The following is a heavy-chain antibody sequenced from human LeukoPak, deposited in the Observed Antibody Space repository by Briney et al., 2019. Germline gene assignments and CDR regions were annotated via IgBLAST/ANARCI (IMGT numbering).Heavy chain of an antibody. CDR2: INSDASNT. CDR3: GSRDY. J-gene: IGHJ4*02. V-gene: IGHV3-74*01. Sequence: GGSLRLSCAASGFTFNSHCMTEVRQAPGKGLVWVSRINSDASNTNYADSVKGRFTISRDNAKNTLFLQMNSVRAEDTAVYYCGSRDYWGQGTLVTVSS. CDR1: GFTFNSHC.